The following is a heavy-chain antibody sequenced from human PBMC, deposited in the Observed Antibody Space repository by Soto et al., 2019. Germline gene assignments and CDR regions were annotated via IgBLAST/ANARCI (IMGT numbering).Heavy chain of an antibody. V-gene: IGHV1-46*04. J-gene: IGHJ5*02. CDR1: AYTFTSYY. CDR3: ARNHHSDNHPYNWFDP. Sequence: ASVKVSCKASAYTFTSYYIHLVRQAPGQGLEWMGIINPSGGGTTYAQKLQGRVTMTRDTSTSTVYMELSSLRSEDTAMYYCARNHHSDNHPYNWFDPWGQGTLVTVSS. CDR2: INPSGGGT. D-gene: IGHD2-21*02.